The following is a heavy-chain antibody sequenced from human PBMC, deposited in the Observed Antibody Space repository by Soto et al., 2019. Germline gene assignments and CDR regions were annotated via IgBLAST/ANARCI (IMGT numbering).Heavy chain of an antibody. D-gene: IGHD3-10*01. CDR1: GFTVSSNY. V-gene: IGHV3-53*04. CDR2: IYSGGST. CDR3: ARGLKAKLVRGVIPSYYFDY. Sequence: GGSLRLSCAASGFTVSSNYMSWVRQAPGKGLEWVSVIYSGGSTYYADSVKGRFTISRHNSKNTLYLQMNSLRAEDTAVYYCARGLKAKLVRGVIPSYYFDYWGQGTLVTVSS. J-gene: IGHJ4*02.